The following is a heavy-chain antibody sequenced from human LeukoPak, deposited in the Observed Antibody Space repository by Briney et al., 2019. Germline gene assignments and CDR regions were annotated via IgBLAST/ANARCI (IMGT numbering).Heavy chain of an antibody. V-gene: IGHV3-15*01. Sequence: GGPLRLSCAASGFTFSNAWMSWVRQAPGKGLEWVGRIKSKTDGGTTDYAAPVKGRFSISRDDSKNTLYLQMNSLKTEDTAVYYCTTELRWELHLDYWGQGTLVTVSS. D-gene: IGHD2-2*01. CDR3: TTELRWELHLDY. CDR1: GFTFSNAW. J-gene: IGHJ4*02. CDR2: IKSKTDGGTT.